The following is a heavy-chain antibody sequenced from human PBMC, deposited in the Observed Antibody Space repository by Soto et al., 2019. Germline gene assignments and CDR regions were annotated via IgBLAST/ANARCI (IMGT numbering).Heavy chain of an antibody. D-gene: IGHD1-1*01. CDR1: VVSISSSSHF. Sequence: QLQLQESGPGLVKPSETLSLTCTVSVVSISSSSHFWGWIRQPPGKGLEWIGTIYYSGTAYYNPSLKSRVTMPVDTSKNQFSLTLSSVTAADTAVYYCASHTTGAEGWPFDSWGQGTLATVSS. CDR3: ASHTTGAEGWPFDS. CDR2: IYYSGTA. J-gene: IGHJ4*02. V-gene: IGHV4-39*01.